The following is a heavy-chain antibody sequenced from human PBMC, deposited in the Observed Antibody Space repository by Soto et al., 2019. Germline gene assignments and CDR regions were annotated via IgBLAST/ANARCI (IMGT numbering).Heavy chain of an antibody. D-gene: IGHD1-26*01. V-gene: IGHV4-59*12. Sequence: ETLSLTCTVSGGSISSYYWSWIRQPPGKGLEWIGYMYDNGGTNYNPSLKSRVTISVDTSKNQFSLTLSSVTAADTAVYYCARARSLNVYFDYWGQGTLVTVSS. CDR2: MYDNGGT. CDR1: GGSISSYY. CDR3: ARARSLNVYFDY. J-gene: IGHJ4*02.